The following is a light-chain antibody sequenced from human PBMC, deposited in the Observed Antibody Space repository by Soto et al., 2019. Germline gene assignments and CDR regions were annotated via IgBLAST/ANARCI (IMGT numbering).Light chain of an antibody. CDR2: GAS. CDR1: QSVSSSY. V-gene: IGKV3-20*01. Sequence: EIVLTQSPGTLSLSPGERATLSCRASQSVSSSYLAWYQQKPGKAPRLLIYGASSRATGIPDRFSGSGSGTDFNLTISRLEPEDFAVYYCQQYGSSHRTFGQGTKVEIK. J-gene: IGKJ1*01. CDR3: QQYGSSHRT.